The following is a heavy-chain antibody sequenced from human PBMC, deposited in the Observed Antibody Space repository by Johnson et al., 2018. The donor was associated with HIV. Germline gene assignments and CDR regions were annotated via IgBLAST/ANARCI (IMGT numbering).Heavy chain of an antibody. Sequence: VQLVESGGGLVQPGGSLRLSCAASGFTFSSYAMSWVRQTPGKGLEWVSLISGSTGRTNYADSVKGRFTISRDNSKNTLYLQMNSLRAGDTAVYYCARSGDSIGSFWAGGAFDIWGQGTMVTVSS. CDR3: ARSGDSIGSFWAGGAFDI. V-gene: IGHV3-23*04. CDR2: ISGSTGRT. D-gene: IGHD3/OR15-3a*01. J-gene: IGHJ3*02. CDR1: GFTFSSYA.